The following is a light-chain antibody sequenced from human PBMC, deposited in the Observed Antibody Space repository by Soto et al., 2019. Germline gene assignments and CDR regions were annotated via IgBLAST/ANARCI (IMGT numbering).Light chain of an antibody. CDR3: SSYARSNTLL. CDR1: SSDVGGYNF. V-gene: IGLV2-14*03. J-gene: IGLJ2*01. CDR2: DVT. Sequence: QSALTQPASVSGSPGQSITISCTGTSSDVGGYNFVSWYQQYPGKAPKLMIYDVTNRPSGVSNRFSGSKSGNTASLTISGLQAEDEAAYYCSSYARSNTLLFGGGTKLTVL.